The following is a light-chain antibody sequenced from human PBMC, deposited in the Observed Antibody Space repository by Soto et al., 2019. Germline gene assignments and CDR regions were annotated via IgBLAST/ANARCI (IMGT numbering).Light chain of an antibody. CDR3: QSYDTSLSGYVV. V-gene: IGLV1-40*01. CDR1: SSNIGAGFD. CDR2: SNV. J-gene: IGLJ2*01. Sequence: QSVLTQSPSVSEAPGQRVTLPCTGNSSNIGAGFDVHWYQQLPGTAPKLLIYSNVNRPSGVPDRFSGSKSGTSASLAITGLQAEDEAVYYCQSYDTSLSGYVVFGGGTKLTVL.